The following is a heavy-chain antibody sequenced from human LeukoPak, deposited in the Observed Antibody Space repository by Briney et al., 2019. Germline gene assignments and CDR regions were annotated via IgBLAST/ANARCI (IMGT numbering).Heavy chain of an antibody. V-gene: IGHV1-3*01. CDR1: GYTFTSYA. J-gene: IGHJ4*02. CDR3: ARDPRPSRYSSSWNYYFDY. Sequence: ASVKVSCKASGYTFTSYAMHWVRQAPGQRLEWMGWINAGNGNTKYSQKFQGRVTITRDTSASTAYMELSSLRSEDTAVYYCARDPRPSRYSSSWNYYFDYWGQGTLVTVSS. D-gene: IGHD6-13*01. CDR2: INAGNGNT.